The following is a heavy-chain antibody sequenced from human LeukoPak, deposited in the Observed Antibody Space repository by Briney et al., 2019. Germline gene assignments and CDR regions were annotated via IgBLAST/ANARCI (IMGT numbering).Heavy chain of an antibody. V-gene: IGHV3-21*01. CDR2: ISSSSDYI. Sequence: PGGSLRLSCAASEFTFSSYSMIWVRQAPGKGLEWVSSISSSSDYIYYADSVKGRFTISRDNAKNSLYLQMNSLRAEDTAVYYCAELGITMIGGVWGKGTTVTISS. J-gene: IGHJ6*04. D-gene: IGHD3-10*02. CDR1: EFTFSSYS. CDR3: AELGITMIGGV.